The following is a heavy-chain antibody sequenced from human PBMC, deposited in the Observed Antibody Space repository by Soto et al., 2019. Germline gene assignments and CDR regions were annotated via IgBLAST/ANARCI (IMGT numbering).Heavy chain of an antibody. D-gene: IGHD7-27*01. Sequence: SETLSLTCAVYGGSFSDYYWSWIRQPPGKGLEWIGEINHSGSTNYNPSLKSRVTISVDTSKNQFSLKLSSVTAADTAVYYCARGWGRIFDYWGQGTLVTVSS. J-gene: IGHJ4*02. CDR2: INHSGST. CDR1: GGSFSDYY. CDR3: ARGWGRIFDY. V-gene: IGHV4-34*01.